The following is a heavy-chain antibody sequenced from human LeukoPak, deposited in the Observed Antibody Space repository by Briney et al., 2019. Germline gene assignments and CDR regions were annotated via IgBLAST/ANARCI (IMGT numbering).Heavy chain of an antibody. CDR3: AKGRITSTYDAFDI. CDR2: INPNSGDT. J-gene: IGHJ3*02. Sequence: VKVSCKASGYTFTSYGISWVRQAPGQGLEWMGWINPNSGDTTYPQMLQGRVTMTRDTSISTAYMELSSLRSDDTAIYYCAKGRITSTYDAFDIWGQGTMVTVSS. D-gene: IGHD2/OR15-2a*01. CDR1: GYTFTSYG. V-gene: IGHV1-2*02.